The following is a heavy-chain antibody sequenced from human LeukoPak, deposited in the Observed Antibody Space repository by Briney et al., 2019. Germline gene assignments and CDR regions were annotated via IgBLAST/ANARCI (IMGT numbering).Heavy chain of an antibody. D-gene: IGHD5-24*01. V-gene: IGHV1-18*01. Sequence: ASVKVSCKASGYTFSSFGISWVRQAPGQGFEWMGWISAYNGNTNFAQKFQERVTMTTDTSTSTAYMELSRLRSDDTAVYYCARGGLQDWFDPWGQGTLVTVSS. CDR1: GYTFSSFG. CDR3: ARGGLQDWFDP. CDR2: ISAYNGNT. J-gene: IGHJ5*02.